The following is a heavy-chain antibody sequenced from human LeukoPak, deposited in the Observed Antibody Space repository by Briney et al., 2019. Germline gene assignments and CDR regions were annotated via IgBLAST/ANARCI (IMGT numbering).Heavy chain of an antibody. J-gene: IGHJ5*02. Sequence: PSETLSLTCTVSGGSISSGSYYWSWIRQPPGKGLEWIGYIYYSGSTNYNPSLKSRVTISVGTSKNQFSLKLSSVTAADTAVYYCARGGKSSSNWFDPWGQGTLVTVSS. D-gene: IGHD6-6*01. V-gene: IGHV4-61*01. CDR1: GGSISSGSYY. CDR3: ARGGKSSSNWFDP. CDR2: IYYSGST.